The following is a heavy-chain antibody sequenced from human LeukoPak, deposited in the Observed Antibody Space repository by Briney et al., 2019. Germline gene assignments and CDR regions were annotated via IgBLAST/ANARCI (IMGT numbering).Heavy chain of an antibody. D-gene: IGHD4-17*01. CDR3: ARPTHRLTVTTAIDY. J-gene: IGHJ4*02. CDR2: INPKNGAT. V-gene: IGHV1-2*02. CDR1: GYTFTGFY. Sequence: GAPVKVSCKPSGYTFTGFYIHWVRQAPGQGLQWMGWINPKNGATKYSQNFRGRVTMTRDTSIDTAYMVLSSLTSDDTAIYYCARPTHRLTVTTAIDYWGQGTLVTVSS.